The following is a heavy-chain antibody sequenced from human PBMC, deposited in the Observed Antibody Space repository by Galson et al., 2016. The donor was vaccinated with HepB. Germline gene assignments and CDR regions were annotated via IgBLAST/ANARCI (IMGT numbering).Heavy chain of an antibody. CDR3: ARDAPGSDYGVDV. CDR2: ISFDGSGE. V-gene: IGHV3-33*01. CDR1: GFTFGSYE. J-gene: IGHJ6*04. Sequence: SLRLSCATSGFTFGSYEMHWVRQPPGKGLEWVAIISFDGSGEKYADSVKGRFTISRDNFQNTLFLQMSSLRVEDTAVYYCARDAPGSDYGVDVWGKGTTVTVSS.